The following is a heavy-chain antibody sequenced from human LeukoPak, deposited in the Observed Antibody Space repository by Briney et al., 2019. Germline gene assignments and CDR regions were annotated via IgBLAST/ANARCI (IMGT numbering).Heavy chain of an antibody. CDR3: ARDFREAVAATWGAFDI. CDR1: GGSISSYY. V-gene: IGHV4-59*01. CDR2: IYYSGST. D-gene: IGHD2-15*01. Sequence: SETLSLTCTVSGGSISSYYWSWIRQPPGKGLEWIGYIYYSGSTNYNPSLKSRVTISVDTSKNQFSLKLSSVTAADRAVYYCARDFREAVAATWGAFDIWGQGTMVTVSS. J-gene: IGHJ3*02.